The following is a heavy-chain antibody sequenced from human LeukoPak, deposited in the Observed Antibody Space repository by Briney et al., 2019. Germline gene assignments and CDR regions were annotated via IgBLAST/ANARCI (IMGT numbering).Heavy chain of an antibody. V-gene: IGHV1-2*02. Sequence: ASVKVSCKASGYTFTGYYMHWVRQAPGQGLEWMGWINPNSGGTNYAQKFQGRVTMTRDTSISTAYMELSRLRSDDTAVYYCARDTTYYYDSSGYFITVKIFDYWGQGTLVTVSS. J-gene: IGHJ4*02. D-gene: IGHD3-22*01. CDR3: ARDTTYYYDSSGYFITVKIFDY. CDR2: INPNSGGT. CDR1: GYTFTGYY.